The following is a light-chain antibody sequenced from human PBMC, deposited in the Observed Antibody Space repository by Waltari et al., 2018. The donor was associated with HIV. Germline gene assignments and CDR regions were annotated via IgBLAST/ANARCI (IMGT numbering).Light chain of an antibody. CDR1: SGGIASNY. Sequence: FMLTQPHSVSESPGKPVTISCTRNSGGIASNYVQWYQQRPGSAPTTVIYEHNQRPSGVSDRFSGSIDTSSNSASLTISGPKTEDEADYYCQSYDNNNVIFGGGTKLTVL. J-gene: IGLJ2*01. CDR3: QSYDNNNVI. CDR2: EHN. V-gene: IGLV6-57*03.